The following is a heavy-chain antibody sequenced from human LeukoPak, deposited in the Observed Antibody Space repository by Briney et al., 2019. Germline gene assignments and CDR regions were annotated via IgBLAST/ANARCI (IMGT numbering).Heavy chain of an antibody. CDR1: GGSISSYY. CDR3: ARGGSSWPFDY. V-gene: IGHV4-59*01. J-gene: IGHJ4*02. D-gene: IGHD6-13*01. CDR2: IYYSGGT. Sequence: SETLSLTCTVSGGSISSYYWSWIRQPPEKGLEWIGYIYYSGGTNYNPSLKSRLTISVDTSKNQLSLKLSSVTAADTAVYYCARGGSSWPFDYWGQGTLVTVSS.